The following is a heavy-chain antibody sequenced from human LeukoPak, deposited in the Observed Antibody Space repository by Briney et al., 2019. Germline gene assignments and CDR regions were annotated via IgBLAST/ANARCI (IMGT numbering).Heavy chain of an antibody. CDR1: GGSFSGYY. CDR2: INHSGST. V-gene: IGHV4-34*01. Sequence: DPSETLSLTCAVYGGSFSGYYWSWIRQPPGKELEWIGEINHSGSTIYNPSLKSRVTISVDTSKNQFSLKLSSVTAADTAVYYCARHKRGSSWYPSAGIDYWGQGTLVTVSS. J-gene: IGHJ4*02. CDR3: ARHKRGSSWYPSAGIDY. D-gene: IGHD6-13*01.